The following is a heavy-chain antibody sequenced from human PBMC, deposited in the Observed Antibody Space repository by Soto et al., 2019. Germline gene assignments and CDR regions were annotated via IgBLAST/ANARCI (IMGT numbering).Heavy chain of an antibody. Sequence: ETLSLTCSVSGYSVSSSDYYWAWIRQPPGKGLEWIGSIFYSGLTYYNPSLKSRVTLSVDTSKNHFSVRLNSVTAADTAVYYCAPLTVSLSGPYGIHVWGQGTTVTVSS. J-gene: IGHJ6*02. CDR2: IFYSGLT. CDR3: APLTVSLSGPYGIHV. D-gene: IGHD2-15*01. CDR1: GYSVSSSDYY. V-gene: IGHV4-39*01.